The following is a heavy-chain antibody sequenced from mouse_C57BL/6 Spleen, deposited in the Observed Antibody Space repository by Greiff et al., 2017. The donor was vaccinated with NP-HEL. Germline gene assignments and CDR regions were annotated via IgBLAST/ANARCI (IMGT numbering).Heavy chain of an antibody. J-gene: IGHJ3*01. D-gene: IGHD2-4*01. CDR2: IYPRDGST. V-gene: IGHV1-85*01. Sequence: QVQLKQSGPELVKPGASVKLSCKASGYTFTSYDINWVKQRPGQGLEWIGWIYPRDGSTKYNEKFKGKATLTVDTSSSTAYMELHSLTSEDSAVYFCATRRGDYDEAWFAYWGQGTLVTVSA. CDR3: ATRRGDYDEAWFAY. CDR1: GYTFTSYD.